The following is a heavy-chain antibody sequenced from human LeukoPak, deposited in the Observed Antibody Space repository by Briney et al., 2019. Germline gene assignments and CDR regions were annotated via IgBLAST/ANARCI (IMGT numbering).Heavy chain of an antibody. CDR1: GGSISSSSYY. CDR3: ARRQVTKYYYYYYGMDV. Sequence: SETLSLTCTVSGGSISSSSYYWGWIRQPPGKGLEWIGSIYYSGSTYYNPSLKSRVTISVDTSKNQFSLKLSSVTAADTAVYYCARRQVTKYYYYYYGMDVWGQGTTVTVSS. V-gene: IGHV4-39*01. J-gene: IGHJ6*02. CDR2: IYYSGST. D-gene: IGHD4-11*01.